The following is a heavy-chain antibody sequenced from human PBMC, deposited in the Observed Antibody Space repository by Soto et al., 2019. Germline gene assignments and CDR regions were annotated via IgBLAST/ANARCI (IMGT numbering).Heavy chain of an antibody. V-gene: IGHV3-66*01. D-gene: IGHD3-10*01. J-gene: IGHJ4*02. CDR2: IYSGGST. Sequence: GGSLRLSCAASGFTVSSNYMSWVRQAPGKGLEWVSVIYSGGSTYYADSVKGRFTISRDNSKNTLYLQMNSLRAEDTAVYYCARMPYVGSGSSPLTGWGQGTLVTVSS. CDR1: GFTVSSNY. CDR3: ARMPYVGSGSSPLTG.